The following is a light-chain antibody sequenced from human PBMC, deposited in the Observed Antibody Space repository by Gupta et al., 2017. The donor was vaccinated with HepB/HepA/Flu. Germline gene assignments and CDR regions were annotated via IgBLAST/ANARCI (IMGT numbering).Light chain of an antibody. CDR3: QQSYSTLT. CDR2: AAS. V-gene: IGKV1-39*01. J-gene: IGKJ4*01. CDR1: QSISSY. Sequence: DIKMPQSPSYLSASVGDSVTITCRASQSISSYLNWYQQKPGKAPKLLTYAASGLQSGVPSSFSGTGSGTDFTLTIISLQPVDFATYYCQQSYSTLTFGEGTKLEIK.